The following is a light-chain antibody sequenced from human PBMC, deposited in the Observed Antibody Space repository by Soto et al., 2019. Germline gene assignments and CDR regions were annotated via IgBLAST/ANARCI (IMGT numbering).Light chain of an antibody. CDR3: QHQG. Sequence: DVQMTQSPSSLSASVGDTFNITCRTSQSISIYLNWYQQKPGKAPKLLIYSASILQVGVPARFSGSGSGTDFTLTISGLQPDDFATYYCQHQGFGQGTKVDIK. V-gene: IGKV1-39*01. J-gene: IGKJ1*01. CDR2: SAS. CDR1: QSISIY.